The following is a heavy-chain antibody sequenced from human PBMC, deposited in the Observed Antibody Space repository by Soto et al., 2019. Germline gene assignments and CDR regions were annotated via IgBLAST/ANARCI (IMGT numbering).Heavy chain of an antibody. J-gene: IGHJ2*01. Sequence: KGLEWVSAISGSGGSTYYADSVKGRFTISRDNSKNTLYLQMNSLRAEDTAVYYCAFCFQAEDGIRDELPVSAFLLNRSSDL. V-gene: IGHV3-23*01. CDR3: AFCFQAEDGIRDELPVSAFLLNRSSDL. CDR2: ISGSGGST. D-gene: IGHD1-26*01.